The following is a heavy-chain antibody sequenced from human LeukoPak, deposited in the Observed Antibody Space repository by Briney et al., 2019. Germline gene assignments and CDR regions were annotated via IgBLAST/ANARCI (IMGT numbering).Heavy chain of an antibody. Sequence: SETLSLTCTVSGGSISNSKFYWGWIRQPPGKGLEWIGSVSYTGAAYYNPSLKSRLAISVDTSKNQFSLKLSSVTAADTAVYYCARPIEEGGKYFFWGQGTLVAVSS. J-gene: IGHJ4*02. V-gene: IGHV4-39*01. D-gene: IGHD2/OR15-2a*01. CDR1: GGSISNSKFY. CDR3: ARPIEEGGKYFF. CDR2: VSYTGAA.